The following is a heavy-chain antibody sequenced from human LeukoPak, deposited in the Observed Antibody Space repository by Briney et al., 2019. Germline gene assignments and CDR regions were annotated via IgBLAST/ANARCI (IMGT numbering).Heavy chain of an antibody. CDR3: ARQSRYFDWLPTHFDY. CDR2: IDPSDSYS. V-gene: IGHV5-10-1*01. CDR1: GYSFTSYW. D-gene: IGHD3-9*01. J-gene: IGHJ4*02. Sequence: GESLKISCKGSGYSFTSYWISWVRQMPGKGLEWMGRIDPSDSYSNYGPSFQGHVTISADKPLSTAYLQWSSLKASDTAMYYCARQSRYFDWLPTHFDYWGQGTLVTVSS.